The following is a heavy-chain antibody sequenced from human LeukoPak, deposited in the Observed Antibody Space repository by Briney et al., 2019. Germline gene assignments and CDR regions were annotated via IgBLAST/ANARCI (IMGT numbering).Heavy chain of an antibody. CDR1: ASTPSSYG. Sequence: PRGSLRLSCVPAASTPSSYGMHWVRHAPGKGLEWVCRTKRKNDGGTTDYAGPVKGRFTISRDDSQNTLFLQMNSLKTEDTAVYYCATAPNSGSYYRPEYWGQGTLVTVSS. V-gene: IGHV3-15*01. CDR3: ATAPNSGSYYRPEY. CDR2: TKRKNDGGTT. J-gene: IGHJ4*02. D-gene: IGHD1-26*01.